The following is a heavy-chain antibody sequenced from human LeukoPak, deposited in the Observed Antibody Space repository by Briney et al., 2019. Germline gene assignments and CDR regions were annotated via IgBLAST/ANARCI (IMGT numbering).Heavy chain of an antibody. CDR2: IIPIFGTA. CDR1: GGTFSSYA. D-gene: IGHD3-22*01. V-gene: IGHV1-69*05. J-gene: IGHJ4*02. Sequence: SVKVSCKASGGTFSSYAISWVRQAPGQGLEWMGGIIPIFGTANYAQKFQGRVTITTDESTSTAYMELSSLRSEDTAVYYCARGVGYYDSSGYYGYFDYWGQGTLVTVSS. CDR3: ARGVGYYDSSGYYGYFDY.